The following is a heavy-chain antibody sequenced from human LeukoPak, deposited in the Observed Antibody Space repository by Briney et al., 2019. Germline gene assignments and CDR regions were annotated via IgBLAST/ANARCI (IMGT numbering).Heavy chain of an antibody. Sequence: PGGSLRLSCAASGFTFSSYAMSWVRQAPGKGLEWVSAISGSGGSTYYADSVKGRFTISRDNSKNTLYLQMNSLRAEDTAVYYWAKLMGGGGGGPGGSYGRDVWGKGPRVTVSS. CDR3: AKLMGGGGGGPGGSYGRDV. CDR2: ISGSGGST. D-gene: IGHD3-10*01. CDR1: GFTFSSYA. J-gene: IGHJ6*04. V-gene: IGHV3-23*01.